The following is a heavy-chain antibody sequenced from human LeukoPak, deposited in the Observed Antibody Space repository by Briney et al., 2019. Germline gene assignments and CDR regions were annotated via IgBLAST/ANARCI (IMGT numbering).Heavy chain of an antibody. CDR3: TTDLWDWSHCSGGSCYSYYYYYMDV. J-gene: IGHJ6*03. V-gene: IGHV3-15*01. CDR2: IKSKTDGGTT. Sequence: PGGSLRLSCAASGFTFSNAWMSWVRQAPGKGLEWVGRIKSKTDGGTTDYAAPVKGRFTISRDDSKTTLYLQMNSLKTEDTAVYYCTTDLWDWSHCSGGSCYSYYYYYMDVWGKGTTVTVSS. D-gene: IGHD2-15*01. CDR1: GFTFSNAW.